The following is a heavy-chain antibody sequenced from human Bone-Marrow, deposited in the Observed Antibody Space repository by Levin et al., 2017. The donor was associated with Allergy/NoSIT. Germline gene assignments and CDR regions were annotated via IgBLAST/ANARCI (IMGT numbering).Heavy chain of an antibody. D-gene: IGHD1-1*01. CDR2: ISGGSGSI. CDR1: EVTFSTFV. CDR3: AKYNLGTFYYGLDV. Sequence: GESLKISCEASEVTFSTFVMSWVRQAPGKGLQWVSSISGGSGSIHYADSVKGRFTISRDNSRNTLYLQMNSLRAEDTAVYYCAKYNLGTFYYGLDVWGQGTTVIVSS. V-gene: IGHV3-23*01. J-gene: IGHJ6*02.